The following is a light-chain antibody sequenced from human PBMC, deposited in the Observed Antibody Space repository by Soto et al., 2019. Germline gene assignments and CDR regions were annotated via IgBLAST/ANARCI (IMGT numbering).Light chain of an antibody. CDR1: SSDVGGYNY. CDR2: EDS. J-gene: IGLJ1*01. V-gene: IGLV2-11*01. Sequence: QSALTQPRSVSGSPGQSVTISCTGTSSDVGGYNYVSWYQQYPGKAPKLMIYEDSKRPSRVPDRFSGSKSGNTASLTISGVQAEDEADYYCCSYAGSPYVFGTGTKVTVL. CDR3: CSYAGSPYV.